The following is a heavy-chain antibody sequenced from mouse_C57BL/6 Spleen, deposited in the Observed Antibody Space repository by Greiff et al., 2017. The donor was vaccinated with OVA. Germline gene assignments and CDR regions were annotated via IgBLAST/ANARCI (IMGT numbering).Heavy chain of an antibody. D-gene: IGHD3-1*01. J-gene: IGHJ4*01. CDR1: GFTFSSYA. Sequence: EVHLVESGGGLVKPGGSLKLSCAASGFTFSSYAMSWVRQTPEKRLEWVATISDGGSYTYYPDNVKGRFTISRDNAKNNLYLQMSHLKSEDTAMYYCARDGLRYAMDYWGQGTSVTVSS. CDR3: ARDGLRYAMDY. V-gene: IGHV5-4*01. CDR2: ISDGGSYT.